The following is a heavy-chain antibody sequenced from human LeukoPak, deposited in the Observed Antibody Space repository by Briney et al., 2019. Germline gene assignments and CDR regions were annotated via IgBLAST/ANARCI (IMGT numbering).Heavy chain of an antibody. CDR1: GGSISSGGYY. V-gene: IGHV4-31*03. D-gene: IGHD3-9*01. J-gene: IGHJ6*02. CDR2: IYYSGST. Sequence: SQTLSLTCTVSGGSISSGGYYWSWIRQHPGKGLEWIGYIYYSGSTYYNPSLKSRVTISVDTSKNQFSLKLSSVTAADTAVYYCARAVLRYFDWLLNNYYYYGMDVWGQGTTVTVSS. CDR3: ARAVLRYFDWLLNNYYYYGMDV.